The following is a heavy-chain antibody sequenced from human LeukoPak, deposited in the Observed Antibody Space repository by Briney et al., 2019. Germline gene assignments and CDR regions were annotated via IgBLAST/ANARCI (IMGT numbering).Heavy chain of an antibody. V-gene: IGHV5-51*01. CDR3: ARSRLGYCSGGSCYPFD. Sequence: GESLKISCKGSGYSFTGYWIGWVRQMPGKGLEWMGIIYPGDSDTRYSPSFQGQVTISADKSISTAYLQWSSLKASDTAMYYCARSRLGYCSGGSCYPFDWGQGTLVTVSS. CDR1: GYSFTGYW. CDR2: IYPGDSDT. D-gene: IGHD2-15*01. J-gene: IGHJ4*02.